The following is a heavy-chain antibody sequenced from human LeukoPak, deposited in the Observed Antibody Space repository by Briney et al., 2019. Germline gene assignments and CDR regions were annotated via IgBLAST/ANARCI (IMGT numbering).Heavy chain of an antibody. CDR1: GFTFSSYA. D-gene: IGHD2-2*01. CDR2: ISGSGGST. CDR3: AKDSFTVVVPAAYFDP. V-gene: IGHV3-23*01. J-gene: IGHJ5*02. Sequence: HPGGSLRLSCAASGFTFSSYAMSWVRQAPGKGLEWVSAISGSGGSTYYADSVKGRFTISRDNSKNTLYLQMNSLRAEDTAVYYCAKDSFTVVVPAAYFDPWGQGTLVTVSS.